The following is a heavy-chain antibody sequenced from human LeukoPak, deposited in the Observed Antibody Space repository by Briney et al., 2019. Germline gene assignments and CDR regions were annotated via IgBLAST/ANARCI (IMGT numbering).Heavy chain of an antibody. CDR2: FDPEDGET. J-gene: IGHJ4*02. D-gene: IGHD2-2*01. Sequence: ASVKVSCKVSGYTLTELSMHWVRQAPGKGLEWMGGFDPEDGETIYAQKFQGRVTMTEDTSTDTAYMELSRLRSDDTAVYYCARIYCSSTSCYGHLFDYWGQGTLVTVSS. CDR3: ARIYCSSTSCYGHLFDY. V-gene: IGHV1-24*01. CDR1: GYTLTELS.